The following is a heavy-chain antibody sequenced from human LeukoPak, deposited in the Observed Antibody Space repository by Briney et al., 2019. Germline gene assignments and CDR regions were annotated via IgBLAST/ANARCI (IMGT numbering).Heavy chain of an antibody. CDR2: INPHTGGT. V-gene: IGHV1-2*02. CDR1: GYTFTGYY. Sequence: ASVKVSCKASGYTFTGYYMHWVRQAPGQGLEWMGWINPHTGGTNYAQKFQGRVTMTRDASISTAYMELSRLRSDDTAVYYCARGPSGYHNTGGQGTLVTVSS. J-gene: IGHJ4*02. D-gene: IGHD5-12*01. CDR3: ARGPSGYHNT.